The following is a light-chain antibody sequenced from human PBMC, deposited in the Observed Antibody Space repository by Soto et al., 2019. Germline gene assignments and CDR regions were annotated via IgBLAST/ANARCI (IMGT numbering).Light chain of an antibody. J-gene: IGKJ4*01. CDR2: SAS. CDR1: QSISSY. CDR3: QQSYITPLT. V-gene: IGKV1-39*01. Sequence: DIQMTQSPSSLSASVGDRVIITCRASQSISSYLNWYQQKPGKAPKLLLSSASSLRSGFPSRFSGSGSGTDFTLTISSIQPEDFAIYYCQQSYITPLTLGGGTKVDIK.